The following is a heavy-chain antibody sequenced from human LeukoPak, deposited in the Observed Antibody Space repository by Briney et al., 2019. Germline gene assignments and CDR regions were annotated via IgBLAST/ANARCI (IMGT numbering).Heavy chain of an antibody. Sequence: GGSLRLSCAASGFTVSSNYMSWVRQAPGKGLEWVSVIYSGGSTYYADSVKGRFTISRDNSKNTLYLQMNSLRAEDTAVYYCARHSYYYDSSGYPRDYWGQGTLVTVSS. CDR3: ARHSYYYDSSGYPRDY. D-gene: IGHD3-22*01. J-gene: IGHJ4*02. V-gene: IGHV3-53*01. CDR1: GFTVSSNY. CDR2: IYSGGST.